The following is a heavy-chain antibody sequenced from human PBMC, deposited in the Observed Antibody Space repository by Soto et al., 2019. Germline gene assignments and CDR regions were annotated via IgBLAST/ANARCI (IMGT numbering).Heavy chain of an antibody. CDR1: GGSFSGYY. J-gene: IGHJ5*02. CDR3: ARGRVTMIVVVIKGHWFDP. CDR2: INHSGST. V-gene: IGHV4-34*01. Sequence: PSATLSLTCAVYGGSFSGYYWSWIRQPPGKGLEWIGEINHSGSTNYNPSLKSRVTISVDTSKNQFSLKLSSVTAADTAVYYCARGRVTMIVVVIKGHWFDPWGQGTLVTVSS. D-gene: IGHD3-22*01.